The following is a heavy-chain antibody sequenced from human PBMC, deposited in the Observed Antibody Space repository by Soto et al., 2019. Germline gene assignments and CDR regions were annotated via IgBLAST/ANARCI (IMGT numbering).Heavy chain of an antibody. J-gene: IGHJ4*02. Sequence: QVHLVQSGAEVRKPGASVKVSCKASGYTFSSYAMHWVRQAPGQRLERMGWINAGYGNTKSSQKVQDRVTISRDTSASTAYMELTSLRSEDTAVYYCARDTGDGTFDFWGQGTLVTVSS. CDR1: GYTFSSYA. D-gene: IGHD7-27*01. CDR3: ARDTGDGTFDF. V-gene: IGHV1-3*01. CDR2: INAGYGNT.